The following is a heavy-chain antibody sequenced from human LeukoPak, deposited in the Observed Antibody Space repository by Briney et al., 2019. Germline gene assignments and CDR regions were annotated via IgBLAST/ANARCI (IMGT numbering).Heavy chain of an antibody. J-gene: IGHJ4*02. CDR2: ISAYNGNT. V-gene: IGHV1-18*01. Sequence: ASVKVSCKASGYTFTGYGISWVRQAPGQGLEWMGWISAYNGNTNYAQKLQGRVTMTTDTSTSTAYMELRSLRSDDTAVYYCARDPAAHYYYDHWGQGTLVTVSS. CDR3: ARDPAAHYYYDH. CDR1: GYTFTGYG.